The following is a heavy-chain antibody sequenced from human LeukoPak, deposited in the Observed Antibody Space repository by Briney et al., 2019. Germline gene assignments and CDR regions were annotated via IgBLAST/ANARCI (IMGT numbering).Heavy chain of an antibody. J-gene: IGHJ4*02. D-gene: IGHD2-15*01. CDR1: GLTFSSYW. CDR2: IYHSGST. CDR3: ARDPGYLY. V-gene: IGHV4-38-2*01. Sequence: GSLRLSCVASGLTFSSYWMSWVRQAPGKGLEWIGTIYHSGSTYYNPSLQSRVIISIDTSKNHFSLKLSSVTAADTAVYYCARDPGYLYWGQGTLVTVSS.